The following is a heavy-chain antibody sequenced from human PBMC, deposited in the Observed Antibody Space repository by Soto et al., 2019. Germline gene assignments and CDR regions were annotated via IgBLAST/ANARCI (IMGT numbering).Heavy chain of an antibody. D-gene: IGHD2-21*02. Sequence: EVQLVESGGGLIQPGGSLRLSCAASGFTVSSNYMSWVRQAPGKGLEWVSVIYSGGSTYYADSVKGRFTISRDNPKNPRYLQVNGLRAEDTAVYYCARGRGLVTAIPSYFDYWGQGTLVTVSS. CDR2: IYSGGST. CDR3: ARGRGLVTAIPSYFDY. CDR1: GFTVSSNY. V-gene: IGHV3-53*01. J-gene: IGHJ4*02.